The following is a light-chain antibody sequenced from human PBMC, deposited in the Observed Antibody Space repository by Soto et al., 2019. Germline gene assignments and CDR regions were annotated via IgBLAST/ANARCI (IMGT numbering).Light chain of an antibody. V-gene: IGKV3-20*01. CDR2: AAS. CDR1: QSVSASY. J-gene: IGKJ2*01. Sequence: DILLTQSPGTLSLSQGERAILSCRASQSVSASYLAWYQQKPGQAPRLLIYAASKRASGIPDRFSGSVSGTNFTLTISRLEPEDFAVYYCQQYGSSRYTFGQGTKLEIK. CDR3: QQYGSSRYT.